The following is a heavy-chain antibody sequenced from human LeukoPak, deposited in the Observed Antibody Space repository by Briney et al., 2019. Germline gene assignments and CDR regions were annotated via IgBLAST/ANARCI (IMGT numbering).Heavy chain of an antibody. Sequence: ASVKVSCKASGYTFTSYYIHWVRQAPGQGLEWMGIFNPSVGNTNYAQKFQGRVTMTRDTSTTTVYMELSSLRSEDTAVYYCARDGVYYDFWRGVSQGNYYYYYMDVWGKGTTVTVSS. J-gene: IGHJ6*03. D-gene: IGHD3-3*01. V-gene: IGHV1-46*01. CDR2: FNPSVGNT. CDR1: GYTFTSYY. CDR3: ARDGVYYDFWRGVSQGNYYYYYMDV.